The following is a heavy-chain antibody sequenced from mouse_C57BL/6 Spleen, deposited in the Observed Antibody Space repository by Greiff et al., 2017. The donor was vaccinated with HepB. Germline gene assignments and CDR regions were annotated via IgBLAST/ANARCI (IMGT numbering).Heavy chain of an antibody. J-gene: IGHJ4*01. Sequence: VQLQQSGPELVKPGASVKISCKASGYAFSSSWMNWVKQRPGKGLEWIGRIYPGDGDTNYNGKFKGKATLTADKSSSTAYMQLSSLTSEDSAVYFCARGEDMDYWGQGTSVTVSS. CDR1: GYAFSSSW. CDR2: IYPGDGDT. V-gene: IGHV1-82*01. CDR3: ARGEDMDY.